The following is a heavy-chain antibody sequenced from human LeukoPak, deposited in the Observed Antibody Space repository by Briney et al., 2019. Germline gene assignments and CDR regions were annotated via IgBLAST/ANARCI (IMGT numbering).Heavy chain of an antibody. Sequence: SETLSLTCTVSGGSISSGNYYWGWIRQPPGKGLEWIGSVYYSGYTYYNPSLKSRVTISVDTSKNQFSLKLSSLTAADTTIYYCARHDLTTRHWFDPWGQGTLVTVPS. V-gene: IGHV4-39*01. J-gene: IGHJ5*02. CDR3: ARHDLTTRHWFDP. CDR1: GGSISSGNYY. CDR2: VYYSGYT. D-gene: IGHD1-1*01.